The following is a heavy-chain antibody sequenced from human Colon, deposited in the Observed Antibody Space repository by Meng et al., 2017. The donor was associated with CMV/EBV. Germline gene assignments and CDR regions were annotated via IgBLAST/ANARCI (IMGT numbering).Heavy chain of an antibody. J-gene: IGHJ6*02. CDR3: VRALSHYYYGMDV. V-gene: IGHV4-59*01. CDR2: IYYSGST. Sequence: ESLKISCTVSGGSISSYYWSWIRQAPGKGLEWIGCIYYSGSTNYNPSLKSRVSISVDTSKRQLSLRLSSVTAADTGVYYCVRALSHYYYGMDVWGQGTTVTVSS. CDR1: GGSISSYY.